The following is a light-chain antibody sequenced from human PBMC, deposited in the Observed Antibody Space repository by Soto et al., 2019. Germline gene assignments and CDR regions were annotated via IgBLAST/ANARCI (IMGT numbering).Light chain of an antibody. CDR3: QQYGSSAWT. Sequence: EIVLTQGASTGALSAGEGATRSCRASQSVSSSYLAWYQQKPGQAPRLLIYGAYSRASGIPDRFSGGGSGTDFTLTIRRLEPEDFAVYYRQQYGSSAWTFGLGTKVDIK. V-gene: IGKV3-20*01. J-gene: IGKJ1*01. CDR2: GAY. CDR1: QSVSSSY.